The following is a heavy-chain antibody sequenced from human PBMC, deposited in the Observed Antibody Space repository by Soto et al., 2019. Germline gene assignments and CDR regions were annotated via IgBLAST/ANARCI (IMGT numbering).Heavy chain of an antibody. Sequence: VAVIWYDGSKKYYADSVKGRFTISRDNSKNTMYLQMNSLRAEDTAVYYCARDRDYFDTSGYYYYFDYWGQGTLVTVSS. D-gene: IGHD3-22*01. V-gene: IGHV3-33*01. CDR3: ARDRDYFDTSGYYYYFDY. J-gene: IGHJ4*02. CDR2: IWYDGSKK.